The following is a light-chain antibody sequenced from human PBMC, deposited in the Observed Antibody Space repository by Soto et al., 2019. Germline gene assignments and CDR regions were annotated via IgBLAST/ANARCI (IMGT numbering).Light chain of an antibody. CDR1: QSISSW. Sequence: DIQMTQSPSTLSASVGDRVTITCRASQSISSWLAWYQQKPGKAPKLLIYDASSLESGVQSSFGGSGSGTEFTLTISSLQPDDFATYYCQQYNSYLWTFGQGTKVEIK. V-gene: IGKV1-5*01. J-gene: IGKJ1*01. CDR2: DAS. CDR3: QQYNSYLWT.